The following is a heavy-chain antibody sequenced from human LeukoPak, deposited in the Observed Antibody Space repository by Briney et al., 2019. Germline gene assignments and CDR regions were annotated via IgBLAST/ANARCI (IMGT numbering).Heavy chain of an antibody. CDR2: INSDGSST. CDR3: ARDRGERAAAGPKTGSIFNWFDP. J-gene: IGHJ5*02. V-gene: IGHV3-74*01. CDR1: GYTFTSYY. Sequence: ASVKVSCKASGYTFTSYYMHWVRHAPGKGLVWVSRINSDGSSTSYADSVKGRFTISRDNAKNTLYLQMNSLRAEDTAVYYCARDRGERAAAGPKTGSIFNWFDPWGQGTLVTVSS. D-gene: IGHD6-13*01.